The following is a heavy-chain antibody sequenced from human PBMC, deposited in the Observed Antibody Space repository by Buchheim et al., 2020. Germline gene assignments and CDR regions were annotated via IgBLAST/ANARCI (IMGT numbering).Heavy chain of an antibody. CDR2: INHSGST. V-gene: IGHV4-34*01. J-gene: IGHJ6*03. CDR3: ARRPPEYYYYYMDV. Sequence: QVQLQQWGAGLLKPSETLSLTCAVYGGSFSGYYWSWIRQPPGKGLEWIGEINHSGSTNYNPSLKSRVTISVEPSKNQFSLKLSSVTAADTAVYYCARRPPEYYYYYMDVWGKGTT. D-gene: IGHD2-2*01. CDR1: GGSFSGYY.